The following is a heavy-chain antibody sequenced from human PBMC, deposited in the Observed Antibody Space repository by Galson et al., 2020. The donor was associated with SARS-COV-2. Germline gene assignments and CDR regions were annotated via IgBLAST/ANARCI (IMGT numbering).Heavy chain of an antibody. CDR1: GYTFTSYD. CDR2: MNPNSGNT. J-gene: IGHJ6*03. CDR3: ARGYKWELLFNYYYYMDV. Sequence: ASVKVYCKASGYTFTSYDINWVRQATGQGLEWMGWMNPNSGNTGYAQKFQGRVTMTRNTSISTAYMELSSLRSEDTAVYYCARGYKWELLFNYYYYMDVWGKGTTVTFSS. D-gene: IGHD1-26*01. V-gene: IGHV1-8*01.